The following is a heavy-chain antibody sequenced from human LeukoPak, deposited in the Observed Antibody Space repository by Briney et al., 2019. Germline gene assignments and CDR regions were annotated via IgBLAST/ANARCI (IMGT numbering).Heavy chain of an antibody. Sequence: PSETLSLTCAVYGGSFSGYYWSWIRQPPGKGLEWIGEINHSGSTNYNPSLKSRVTISVDTSKNQFSLKLSSVTAADTAVYYCARGLRFLEWLQTYYYYGMGVWGQGTTVTVSS. CDR1: GGSFSGYY. J-gene: IGHJ6*02. CDR3: ARGLRFLEWLQTYYYYGMGV. D-gene: IGHD3-3*01. CDR2: INHSGST. V-gene: IGHV4-34*01.